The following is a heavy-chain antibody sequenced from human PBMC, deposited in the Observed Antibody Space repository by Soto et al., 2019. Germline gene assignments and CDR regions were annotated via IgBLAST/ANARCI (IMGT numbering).Heavy chain of an antibody. CDR2: INPNNGGT. V-gene: IGHV1-2*04. CDR1: GYSFTGNS. J-gene: IGHJ4*01. CDR3: VIQPSGVGY. Sequence: QVHLVQSGAEVKKPGASVRVSCKASGYSFTGNSMHWVRQAPGQGLEWMGWINPNNGGTNYAQRCRGWVTMTRDTSVRTAYMDLNRLKSDDTAVYYCVIQPSGVGYSGQGTLVTVSA. D-gene: IGHD3-10*01.